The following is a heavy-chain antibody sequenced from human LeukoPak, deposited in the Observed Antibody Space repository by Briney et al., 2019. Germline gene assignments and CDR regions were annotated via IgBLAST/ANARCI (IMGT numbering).Heavy chain of an antibody. CDR1: GDSISSGRYY. CDR2: IFISGST. J-gene: IGHJ4*02. CDR3: XXLGITMVRGEDY. Sequence: SETLSLTCNVSGDSISSGRYYWSWIRQPAGKGLEWIGRIFISGSTNYNPSLKSRVTISVDTSKNQFSLKLSSVTAADTAVYXXXXLGITMVRGEDYWGQGTLVTVSS. D-gene: IGHD3-10*01. V-gene: IGHV4-61*02.